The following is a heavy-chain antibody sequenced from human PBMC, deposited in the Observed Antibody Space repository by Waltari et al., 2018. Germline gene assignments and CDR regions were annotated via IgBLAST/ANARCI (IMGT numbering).Heavy chain of an antibody. CDR1: GGSFSGYY. CDR2: INHSGST. J-gene: IGHJ5*02. Sequence: QVQLQQWGAGLLKPSETLSLTCAVYGGSFSGYYWRWIRQPPGKGLEWIGEINHSGSTNYNPSLKSRVTISVDTSKNQFSLKLSSVTAADTAVYYCARGRDYYGSGSHRPNWFDPWGQGTLVTVSS. V-gene: IGHV4-34*01. CDR3: ARGRDYYGSGSHRPNWFDP. D-gene: IGHD3-10*01.